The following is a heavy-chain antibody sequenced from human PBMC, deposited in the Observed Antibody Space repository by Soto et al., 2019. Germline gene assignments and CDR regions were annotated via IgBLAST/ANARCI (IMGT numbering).Heavy chain of an antibody. Sequence: QVQLVQSGAEVKKPGASVKVSCKASGYTFTSYGISWVRQAPGQGLEWMGWISAYNGNTNYAQKPQGRVTMTTDTSTSRAYMELRSLRSDDTAVYYCARCGPTYYDLLTGLFDPWGQGTLVTVST. CDR2: ISAYNGNT. D-gene: IGHD3-9*01. CDR3: ARCGPTYYDLLTGLFDP. CDR1: GYTFTSYG. V-gene: IGHV1-18*01. J-gene: IGHJ5*02.